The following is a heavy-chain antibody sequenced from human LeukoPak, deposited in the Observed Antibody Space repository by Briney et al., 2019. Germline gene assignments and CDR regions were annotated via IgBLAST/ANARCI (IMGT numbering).Heavy chain of an antibody. CDR2: IYYSGST. CDR1: GGSISSYY. V-gene: IGHV4-59*01. D-gene: IGHD4-17*01. CDR3: ARVRDYTPYYYGMDV. J-gene: IGHJ6*02. Sequence: SETLSLTCTVSGGSISSYYWSWIRQPPGKGLEWIGYIYYSGSTNYNPSLKSRVTISVDTSKNQFSLKLSSVTAADTAVYYFARVRDYTPYYYGMDVWGQGTTVTVSS.